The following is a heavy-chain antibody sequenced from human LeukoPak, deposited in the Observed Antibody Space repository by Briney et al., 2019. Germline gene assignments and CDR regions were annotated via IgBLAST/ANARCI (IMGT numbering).Heavy chain of an antibody. CDR2: IYHSGST. CDR1: GYSISSGYY. V-gene: IGHV4-38-2*02. J-gene: IGHJ6*02. Sequence: SETLSLTCTVSGYSISSGYYWGWIRQPPGKGLEWIGSIYHSGSTYYNPSLKSRVTISVDTSKNQFSLKLSSVTAADTAVYYCARSLVATITPENYYFGMDVWGQGTTVTVSS. D-gene: IGHD5-12*01. CDR3: ARSLVATITPENYYFGMDV.